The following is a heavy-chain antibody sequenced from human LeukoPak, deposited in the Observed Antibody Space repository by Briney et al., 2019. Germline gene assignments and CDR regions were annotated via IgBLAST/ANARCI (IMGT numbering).Heavy chain of an antibody. D-gene: IGHD6-13*01. V-gene: IGHV3-30-3*01. CDR2: ISYEGSNK. Sequence: QSGGSLRLSCAASGFTFSSYAMHWVRQAPGEGLGWVAVISYEGSNKYYADSVKGRFHISRDNSKNTLYLQMNSLRAEDTVVYYCARDSRRAGPFDYWGQGTLVTVCS. CDR3: ARDSRRAGPFDY. J-gene: IGHJ4*02. CDR1: GFTFSSYA.